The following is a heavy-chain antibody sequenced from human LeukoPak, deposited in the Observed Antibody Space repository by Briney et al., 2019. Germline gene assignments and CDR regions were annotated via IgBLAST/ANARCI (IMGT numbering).Heavy chain of an antibody. CDR1: GFTFGDYY. V-gene: IGHV3-11*01. J-gene: IGHJ4*02. D-gene: IGHD5-24*01. Sequence: GGSLRLSCAASGFTFGDYYMSWIRRAPGKGLEWVSYISNSGNTIKKADAVKGRFTFSRDNAQNSLFLQMKSLRAEDTAVYYCARGPLATMAEYYFDYWGQGTLVTVSS. CDR2: ISNSGNTI. CDR3: ARGPLATMAEYYFDY.